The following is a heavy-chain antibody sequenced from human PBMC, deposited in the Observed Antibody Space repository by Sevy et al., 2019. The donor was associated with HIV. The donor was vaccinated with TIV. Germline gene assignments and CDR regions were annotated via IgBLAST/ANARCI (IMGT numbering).Heavy chain of an antibody. CDR3: ARERGTYYDTSGYPYLLEAGFDY. Sequence: GGSLRLSCVASGFPFNYYAMNWVRRAPGKGLEWILYINSDSDTMYYGDSVKGRFTISRDNAKNSLYLQMNSLRDEDTAVYYCARERGTYYDTSGYPYLLEAGFDYWGQGTLVTVSS. CDR1: GFPFNYYA. CDR2: INSDSDTM. J-gene: IGHJ4*02. D-gene: IGHD3-22*01. V-gene: IGHV3-48*02.